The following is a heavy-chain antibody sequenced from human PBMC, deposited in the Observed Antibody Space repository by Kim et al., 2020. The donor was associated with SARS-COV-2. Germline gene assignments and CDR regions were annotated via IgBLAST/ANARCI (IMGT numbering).Heavy chain of an antibody. V-gene: IGHV4-34*01. CDR1: GGSFSGYY. J-gene: IGHJ4*02. CDR3: AGVAATYYDY. D-gene: IGHD2-15*01. CDR2: INHSGST. Sequence: SETLSLICAVYGGSFSGYYWSWIRQPPGKGLEWIGEINHSGSTNYNPSLKSRVTISVDTSKNQFSLKLSSVTAADTAVYYCAGVAATYYDYWGQGTLVT.